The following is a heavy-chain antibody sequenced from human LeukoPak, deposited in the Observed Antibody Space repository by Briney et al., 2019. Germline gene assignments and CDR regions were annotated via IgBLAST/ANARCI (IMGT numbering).Heavy chain of an antibody. D-gene: IGHD2-2*01. CDR1: GFTFSSYE. V-gene: IGHV3-48*03. Sequence: GGSLRLSCAASGFTFSSYEMNWVHQAPGKGLEWVSYISSSGSTIYYADSVKGRFTISRDNAKNSLYLQMNSLRAEDTAVYYCATTPVRCSSTSCYVDYWGQGTLVTVSS. CDR2: ISSSGSTI. J-gene: IGHJ4*02. CDR3: ATTPVRCSSTSCYVDY.